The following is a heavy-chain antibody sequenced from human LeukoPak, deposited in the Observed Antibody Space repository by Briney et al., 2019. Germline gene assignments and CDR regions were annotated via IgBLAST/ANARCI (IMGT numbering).Heavy chain of an antibody. CDR1: GFSLSTSGMR. V-gene: IGHV2-70*04. CDR3: ARMVVVTAYTFDY. D-gene: IGHD2-21*02. Sequence: SGPALVKPTQTLTLTCTFSGFSLSTSGMRVSWIRQPPGKALEWLARIDWDDDKFYSTSLKTRLTISKDTSKHQVVLTMTNMDSVDTATYYCARMVVVTAYTFDYWGQGTLVTVSS. CDR2: IDWDDDK. J-gene: IGHJ4*02.